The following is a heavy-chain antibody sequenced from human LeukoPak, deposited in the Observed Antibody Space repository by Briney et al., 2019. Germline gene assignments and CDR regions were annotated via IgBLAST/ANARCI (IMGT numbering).Heavy chain of an antibody. D-gene: IGHD3-9*01. V-gene: IGHV4-38-2*01. CDR3: ARVPSYYDILTGYYKDAFDI. Sequence: SETLSLTCAVSGYSISSGYYWGWIRQPPGKGLEWIGSIYHSGCTYYNPSLKSRVTISVDTSKNQFSLKLSSVTAADTAVYYCARVPSYYDILTGYYKDAFDIWGQGTMVTVSS. CDR1: GYSISSGYY. J-gene: IGHJ3*02. CDR2: IYHSGCT.